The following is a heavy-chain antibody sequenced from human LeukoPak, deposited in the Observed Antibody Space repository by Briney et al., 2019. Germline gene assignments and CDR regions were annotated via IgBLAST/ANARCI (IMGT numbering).Heavy chain of an antibody. CDR2: TYYRSKWYD. CDR3: ARDVGTSGWHTFDY. V-gene: IGHV6-1*01. Sequence: SQTLSLTCAISGDSVSSNNGAWNWIRQSPSRGLEWLGRTYYRSKWYDDYAESMKGRITISPDTSKNQFSLHVYAVTPEDSAVYYCARDVGTSGWHTFDYWGQGTLVTVSS. D-gene: IGHD6-19*01. J-gene: IGHJ4*02. CDR1: GDSVSSNNGA.